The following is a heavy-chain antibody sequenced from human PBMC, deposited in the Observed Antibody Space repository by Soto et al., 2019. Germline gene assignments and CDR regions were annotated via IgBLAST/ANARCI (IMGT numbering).Heavy chain of an antibody. Sequence: EVQLLDSGGGLVQPGGSLRLSCAASGFTFSGYALTWVRQAPGKGLERGSAISGVGDATFYADSVKGRFTISRDNSKNTLYLQMNTLRAEDTAVYYCARKVSGSTGRPDLWYFDLWGRGTLVTVSS. J-gene: IGHJ2*01. D-gene: IGHD3-10*01. CDR1: GFTFSGYA. V-gene: IGHV3-23*01. CDR2: ISGVGDAT. CDR3: ARKVSGSTGRPDLWYFDL.